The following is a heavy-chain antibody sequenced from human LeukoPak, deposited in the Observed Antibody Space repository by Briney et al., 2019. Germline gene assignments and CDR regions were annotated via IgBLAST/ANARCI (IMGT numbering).Heavy chain of an antibody. CDR1: GFTFSSYA. CDR2: ISSNGGST. D-gene: IGHD3-3*01. J-gene: IGHJ6*02. CDR3: ARNYDFWSGYATHYYYYGMDV. V-gene: IGHV3-64D*06. Sequence: GGSLRLSCSASGFTFSSYAMHWVRQAPGKGLEYVSAISSNGGSTYYADSVKGRFTISRDNSKNTLYLQMSSLRAEDTAVYYCARNYDFWSGYATHYYYYGMDVWGQGTTVTVSS.